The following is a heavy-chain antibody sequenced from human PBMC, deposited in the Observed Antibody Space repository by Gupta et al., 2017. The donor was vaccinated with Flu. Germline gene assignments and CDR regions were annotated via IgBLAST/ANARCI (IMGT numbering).Heavy chain of an antibody. V-gene: IGHV3-30*18. Sequence: QMQLVESGGGVVQFGTSLRLSCAASGFTFSAYGMHWVRQAPGKGLEWVADIARDGSNKDYADSVRGRGSITRDNSKNKLSLEMESLRVEETAIYYGAKDGPWTAICPYYCYYMDVGGKGTTVTVSS. CDR2: IARDGSNK. CDR1: GFTFSAYG. CDR3: AKDGPWTAICPYYCYYMDV. J-gene: IGHJ6*03. D-gene: IGHD5-12*01.